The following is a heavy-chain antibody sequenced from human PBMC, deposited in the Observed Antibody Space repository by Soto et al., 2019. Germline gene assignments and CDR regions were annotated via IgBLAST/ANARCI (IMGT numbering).Heavy chain of an antibody. CDR3: ARDLVVGAGDYYFDY. D-gene: IGHD1-26*01. Sequence: LSLTCAVSGGSISSSNWWSWVRQPPGKGLEWIGEIYHSGSTNYNPSLKSRVTISVDKSKNQFSLKLSSVTAADTAVYYCARDLVVGAGDYYFDYWGQGTLVTVSS. CDR1: GGSISSSNW. CDR2: IYHSGST. J-gene: IGHJ4*02. V-gene: IGHV4-4*02.